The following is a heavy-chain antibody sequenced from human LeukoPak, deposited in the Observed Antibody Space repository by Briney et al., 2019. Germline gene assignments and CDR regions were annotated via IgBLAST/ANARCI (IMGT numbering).Heavy chain of an antibody. CDR1: GGSFSGYY. Sequence: PSETLSLTCAVYGGSFSGYYWSWIRQPPGKGLEWIGEINHSGSTNYNPSLKSRVTISVDTSKNQFSLKLSSVTAADTAVYYCARGGRAARTSDYWGQGTLVTVSS. CDR3: ARGGRAARTSDY. J-gene: IGHJ4*02. D-gene: IGHD6-6*01. V-gene: IGHV4-34*01. CDR2: INHSGST.